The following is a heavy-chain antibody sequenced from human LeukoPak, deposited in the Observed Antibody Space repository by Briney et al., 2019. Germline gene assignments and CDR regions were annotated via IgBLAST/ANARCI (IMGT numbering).Heavy chain of an antibody. V-gene: IGHV5-51*01. CDR2: IYPDETNT. J-gene: IGHJ4*02. Sequence: ESLKISCEGSGYSFSNYWIGWVRQLPGKGLEWMGNIYPDETNTRYSPSFQSQVTISADKSISTAYLQWSSLKASDTAILYCSRHEGGGWHFDYWGQGTLVTVSS. D-gene: IGHD6-19*01. CDR1: GYSFSNYW. CDR3: SRHEGGGWHFDY.